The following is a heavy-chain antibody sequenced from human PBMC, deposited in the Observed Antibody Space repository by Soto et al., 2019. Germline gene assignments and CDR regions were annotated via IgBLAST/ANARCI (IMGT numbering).Heavy chain of an antibody. CDR1: GFTFRSSW. CDR2: INSDATTK. V-gene: IGHV3-74*01. J-gene: IGHJ4*02. D-gene: IGHD6-19*01. CDR3: ARGPTGWYGYDY. Sequence: EVQLVESGGGLVQPGGSLRLSCVASGFTFRSSWMHWVRQAPGKGLVWVSRINSDATTKNYAGYAKGRFTIASDNAENTLYLQMDSLTAEDTAVYYCARGPTGWYGYDYWGQGTLLTVSS.